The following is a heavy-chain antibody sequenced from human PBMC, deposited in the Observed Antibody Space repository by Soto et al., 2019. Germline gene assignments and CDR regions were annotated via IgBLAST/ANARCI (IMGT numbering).Heavy chain of an antibody. D-gene: IGHD6-19*01. CDR3: ASAYSSGRDAFDI. Sequence: XAVKVSCNASGYTFTSDDINWVRQAAGQGLEWMGWMNPNSGSTGYAQKLQGRVTMTSNTSISTAYMELSGLRSEDTAVYYCASAYSSGRDAFDIWGQGTMVTVSS. J-gene: IGHJ3*02. V-gene: IGHV1-8*01. CDR1: GYTFTSDD. CDR2: MNPNSGST.